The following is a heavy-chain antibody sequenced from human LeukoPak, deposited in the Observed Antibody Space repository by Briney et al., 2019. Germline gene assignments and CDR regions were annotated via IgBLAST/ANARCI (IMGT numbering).Heavy chain of an antibody. CDR1: GDSISSGNY. Sequence: PSETLSLTCTVSGDSISSGNYWGWIRQPPGKGLEWIGCIFHTGSTYFNLSLKSRVTISVDTSKNQFSLKLSSVTAADTAVYYCARRRRTIAARRYNWFDPWGQGTLVTVSS. J-gene: IGHJ5*02. D-gene: IGHD6-6*01. CDR3: ARRRRTIAARRYNWFDP. V-gene: IGHV4-38-2*02. CDR2: IFHTGST.